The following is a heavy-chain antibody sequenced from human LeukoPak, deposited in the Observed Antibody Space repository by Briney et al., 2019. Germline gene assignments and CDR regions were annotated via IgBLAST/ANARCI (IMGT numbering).Heavy chain of an antibody. V-gene: IGHV4-4*07. CDR3: ARGRYYYGSGTRGYYYYMDV. CDR1: GGSISSYY. Sequence: PSETLSLTCTVSGGSISSYYWSWIRLPAGKGLEWIGRIYTSGSTNYNPSLKSRVTMSVDTSKNQFSLKLSSVTAADTAVYYCARGRYYYGSGTRGYYYYMDVWGKGTTVTVSS. J-gene: IGHJ6*03. CDR2: IYTSGST. D-gene: IGHD3-10*01.